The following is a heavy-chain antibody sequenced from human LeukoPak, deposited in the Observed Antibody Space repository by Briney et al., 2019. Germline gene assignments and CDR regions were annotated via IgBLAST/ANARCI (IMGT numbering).Heavy chain of an antibody. Sequence: ASVKVSCKASGYTFTGYYMHWVRQAPGQGLEWMGRINPNSGVTNYAQEFQGRVTMTRDTSITTAYMELSSLRSDDTAVYFCAARSHPFDYWGQGTLVTVSS. V-gene: IGHV1-2*06. J-gene: IGHJ4*02. CDR2: INPNSGVT. CDR1: GYTFTGYY. CDR3: AARSHPFDY.